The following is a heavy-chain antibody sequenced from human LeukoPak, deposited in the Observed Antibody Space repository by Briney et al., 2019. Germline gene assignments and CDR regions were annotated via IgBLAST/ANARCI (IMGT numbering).Heavy chain of an antibody. D-gene: IGHD4-23*01. V-gene: IGHV3-13*01. CDR2: IGTAGDT. J-gene: IGHJ5*01. CDR3: ARDRGNSDPGDWFDS. Sequence: GGSLRLSCAASGFTFSSYDMHWVRQTTGKGLEWVSAIGTAGDTYYPGSVKGRFTISRENAKNSLYLQMNSLRAEDTAVYYCARDRGNSDPGDWFDSWGQGTLVTVSS. CDR1: GFTFSSYD.